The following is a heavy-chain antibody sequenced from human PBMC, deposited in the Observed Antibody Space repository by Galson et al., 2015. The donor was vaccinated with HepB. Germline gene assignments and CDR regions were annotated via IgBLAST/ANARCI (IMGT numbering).Heavy chain of an antibody. CDR1: GFTFSSYA. J-gene: IGHJ4*02. CDR3: VKDLPSGYDSG. D-gene: IGHD5-12*01. V-gene: IGHV3-64D*06. CDR2: ISSNGGSA. Sequence: SLRLSCAASGFTFSSYAMHWVRQAPGKGLEYVSAISSNGGSAYYADSVKGRFTISRDNSKNTLYLQMSSLRAEDTAVYYCVKDLPSGYDSGWGQGTLVTVSS.